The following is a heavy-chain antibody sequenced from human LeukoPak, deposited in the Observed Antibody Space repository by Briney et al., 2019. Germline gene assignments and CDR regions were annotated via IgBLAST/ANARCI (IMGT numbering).Heavy chain of an antibody. D-gene: IGHD3-22*01. J-gene: IGHJ2*01. CDR2: ISYDGSNK. V-gene: IGHV3-30-3*01. Sequence: PGGSLRLSCAASGFTFSSYAMHWVRQAPGKGLGWVAVISYDGSNKYYADSVKGRFTISRDNSKNTLYLQMNSLRAEDTAVYYCARDGMIVVVPAWYFDLWGRGTLVTVSS. CDR3: ARDGMIVVVPAWYFDL. CDR1: GFTFSSYA.